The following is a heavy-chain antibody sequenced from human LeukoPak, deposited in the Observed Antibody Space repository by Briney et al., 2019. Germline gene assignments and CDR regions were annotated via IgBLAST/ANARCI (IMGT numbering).Heavy chain of an antibody. CDR3: ARHRAYSSSSPFDY. CDR2: IYHTRST. V-gene: IGHV4-59*08. J-gene: IGHJ4*02. CDR1: GGSISSLY. D-gene: IGHD6-6*01. Sequence: PSETLSLTCSVSGGSISSLYWSWIRQPPGKGLEWIGYIYHTRSTNYNPSLKSRVTMFVDMSKNQFSLRLSSVTAADTAVYYCARHRAYSSSSPFDYWGQGTLVTVSS.